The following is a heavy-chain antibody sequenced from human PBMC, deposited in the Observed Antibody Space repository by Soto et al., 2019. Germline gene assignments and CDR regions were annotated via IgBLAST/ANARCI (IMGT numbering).Heavy chain of an antibody. J-gene: IGHJ5*02. V-gene: IGHV3-30*18. D-gene: IGHD2-2*01. CDR2: MSHDGSNI. CDR1: RFNFYNYG. Sequence: QVQLVESGGGEVQPGRSLRLSCAASRFNFYNYGMHWVRQAPGKGLELVAVMSHDGSNIYYADSGRGRFTISRDNSKNTLYLQMSSLRAEDTAVYYCAKEGSYCSSASCSAYNWFDPWGQGTLVTVSS. CDR3: AKEGSYCSSASCSAYNWFDP.